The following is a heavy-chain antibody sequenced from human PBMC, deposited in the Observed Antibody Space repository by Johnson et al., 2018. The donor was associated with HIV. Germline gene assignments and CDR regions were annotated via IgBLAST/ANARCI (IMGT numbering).Heavy chain of an antibody. J-gene: IGHJ3*02. Sequence: VQLVESGGGLVQPGRSLRLSCAASGFTFDDYAMHWVRQAPGKGLEWVSGISWNSGSIGYADSVKGRFTISRDNAKNSLYLQMNSLRAEDTALYYCAKDRGLSAFDIWGQGTMVTVSS. CDR2: ISWNSGSI. V-gene: IGHV3-9*01. CDR1: GFTFDDYA. CDR3: AKDRGLSAFDI. D-gene: IGHD3-10*01.